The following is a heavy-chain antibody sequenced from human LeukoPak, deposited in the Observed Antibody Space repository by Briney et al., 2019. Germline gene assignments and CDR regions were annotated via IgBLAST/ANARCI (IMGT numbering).Heavy chain of an antibody. V-gene: IGHV1-2*02. CDR1: GYTFTGYY. CDR3: AREGSVALIATFDY. Sequence: GASVKVSCKASGYTFTGYYMHWVRQAPGQGLEWMGWINPNSGDTNYAQKFQGRVTMTWDTSSNTAYMELSRLRSDDTAVYYCAREGSVALIATFDYWGQGTLVTVSS. J-gene: IGHJ4*02. D-gene: IGHD6-6*01. CDR2: INPNSGDT.